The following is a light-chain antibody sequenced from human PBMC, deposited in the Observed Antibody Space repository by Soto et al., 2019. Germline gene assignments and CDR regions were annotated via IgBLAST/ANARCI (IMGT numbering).Light chain of an antibody. Sequence: SYELTQPPSVSVAPGKTATITCGGNNIGSKTVHWYQQKPGQAPVLVIYYDSDRPSGIPERFSGSNSGNTATLTITRVEAGDEADYYCQVGDSGPDHVVFGGGTKLTVL. CDR3: QVGDSGPDHVV. J-gene: IGLJ2*01. CDR2: YDS. CDR1: NIGSKT. V-gene: IGLV3-21*04.